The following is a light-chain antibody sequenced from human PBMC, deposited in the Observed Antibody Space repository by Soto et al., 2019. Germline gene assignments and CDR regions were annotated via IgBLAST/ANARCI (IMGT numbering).Light chain of an antibody. CDR2: AAS. J-gene: IGKJ4*01. V-gene: IGKV1-27*01. CDR1: QDIGNF. Sequence: DIQMTHSPSALSGSVVERVTITFLASQDIGNFLAWYQQKPGKVPKLLIYAASTLQSGVPSRFSGSGSGTDFTLTISSLQPEDVATYYCQKCKVAPFTFGGGTKVDIK. CDR3: QKCKVAPFT.